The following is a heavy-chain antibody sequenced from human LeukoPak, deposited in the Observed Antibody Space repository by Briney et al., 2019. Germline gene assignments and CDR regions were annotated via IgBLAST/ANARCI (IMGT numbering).Heavy chain of an antibody. CDR3: ARASYSSSWYSLHYYYYMDV. V-gene: IGHV4-34*01. Sequence: SETLSLTCAVYGGSFSGYYWSWIRQPPGKGLEWSGEINHSGSTNYNPSLKSLVTISVDTSKNQFSLKLSSVTAADTAVYYCARASYSSSWYSLHYYYYMDVWGKGTTVTVSS. CDR2: INHSGST. J-gene: IGHJ6*03. CDR1: GGSFSGYY. D-gene: IGHD6-13*01.